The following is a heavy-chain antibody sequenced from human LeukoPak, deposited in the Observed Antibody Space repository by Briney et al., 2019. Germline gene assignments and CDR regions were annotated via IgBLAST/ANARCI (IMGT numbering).Heavy chain of an antibody. J-gene: IGHJ4*02. CDR2: IYDSGST. CDR3: ARENPSGYYNRPIDY. D-gene: IGHD3-22*01. CDR1: GGSIRSSYYY. V-gene: IGHV4-39*02. Sequence: PSETLSLTCTVSGGSIRSSYYYWGWIRQPPGKGPEWIGSIYDSGSTYYNPSLKSRVTISVDTSKNQFSLKLNSVTAADTAVYYCARENPSGYYNRPIDYWGQGTLVTVSS.